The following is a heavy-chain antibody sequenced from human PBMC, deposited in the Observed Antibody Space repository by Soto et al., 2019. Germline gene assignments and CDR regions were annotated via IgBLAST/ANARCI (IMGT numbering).Heavy chain of an antibody. J-gene: IGHJ6*03. V-gene: IGHV1-8*01. CDR3: ARGIRANIGRYGSGKKLYYYYYYMDV. CDR1: GYTFTSYD. Sequence: ASVKVSCKASGYTFTSYDINWVRQATGQGLEWMGWMNPNSGNTGYAQKFQGRVTMTRNTSISTAYMELSSLRSEDTAVYYCARGIRANIGRYGSGKKLYYYYYYMDVWGKGTTVTVSS. D-gene: IGHD3-10*01. CDR2: MNPNSGNT.